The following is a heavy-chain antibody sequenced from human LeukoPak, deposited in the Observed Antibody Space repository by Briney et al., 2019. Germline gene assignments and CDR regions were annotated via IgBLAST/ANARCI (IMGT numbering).Heavy chain of an antibody. CDR3: ARGGVLKSVDY. CDR2: VYDIGST. J-gene: IGHJ4*02. D-gene: IGHD3-16*01. V-gene: IGHV4-59*11. CDR1: GRSIGSHY. Sequence: SETLSLTCTVSGRSIGSHYWTWIRQTPGKGLEWIGYVYDIGSTKYNPSLKSRVTISVDTSKNQFSLRLSSVTAADTAVYYCARGGVLKSVDYWGQGTLVAVSS.